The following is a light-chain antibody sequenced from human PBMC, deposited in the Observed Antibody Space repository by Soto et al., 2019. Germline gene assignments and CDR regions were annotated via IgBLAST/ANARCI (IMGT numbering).Light chain of an antibody. J-gene: IGLJ1*01. CDR2: GNS. V-gene: IGLV1-40*01. Sequence: QSVLTQPPSVSGAPGQRVTISCTGSSSNIGAGYDVHWYQQLPGTAPKLLIYGNSNRPSGVPDRFSASKSGTSASLAITGLQPEDEADYYCQSYDSSLSGYVFGTGPKLTVL. CDR1: SSNIGAGYD. CDR3: QSYDSSLSGYV.